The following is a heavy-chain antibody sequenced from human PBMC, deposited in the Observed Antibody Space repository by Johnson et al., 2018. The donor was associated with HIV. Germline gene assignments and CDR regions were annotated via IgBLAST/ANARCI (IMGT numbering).Heavy chain of an antibody. V-gene: IGHV3-33*06. D-gene: IGHD2-15*01. J-gene: IGHJ3*02. CDR1: GFTFSSYG. CDR2: IWYDGSNK. CDR3: AKEQLLRAFDI. Sequence: QEKLVESGGGLVQPGGSLRLSCAASGFTFSSYGMHWVRQAPGKGLEWVAVIWYDGSNKYYADSVKGRFTISRDNSKNTRYLQMNSLRAEDTAVNYCAKEQLLRAFDIWGQGTMVTVSS.